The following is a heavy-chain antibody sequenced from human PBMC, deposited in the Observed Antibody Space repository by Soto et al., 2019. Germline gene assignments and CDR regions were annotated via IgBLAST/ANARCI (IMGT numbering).Heavy chain of an antibody. Sequence: ASVKVSCKASGYTFTSYGISWVRQAPGQGLEWMGWISAYNGNTNYAQKLQGRVTMTTDTSTSTAYMELRSLRSDDTAVYYCARGMYYDFWSGYYGDPSQGGYYYYYMDVWGKGTTVTVSS. V-gene: IGHV1-18*01. CDR2: ISAYNGNT. CDR1: GYTFTSYG. J-gene: IGHJ6*03. CDR3: ARGMYYDFWSGYYGDPSQGGYYYYYMDV. D-gene: IGHD3-3*01.